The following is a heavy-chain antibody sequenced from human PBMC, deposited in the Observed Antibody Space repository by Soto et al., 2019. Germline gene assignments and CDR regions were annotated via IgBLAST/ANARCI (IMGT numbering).Heavy chain of an antibody. V-gene: IGHV3-15*01. Sequence: EVQLVESGGGLVKPGGSLRLSCAASGFTFTNAWMSWVRRAPGKGLEWVGHIKSKSHGGTTDYAAPVKGRFTISRDDSKNTLYLQMDSLKTEDTAVYYCATGECTGGGCDVSNAFDSWGQGAMVTVSS. CDR3: ATGECTGGGCDVSNAFDS. CDR1: GFTFTNAW. CDR2: IKSKSHGGTT. J-gene: IGHJ3*02. D-gene: IGHD2-8*02.